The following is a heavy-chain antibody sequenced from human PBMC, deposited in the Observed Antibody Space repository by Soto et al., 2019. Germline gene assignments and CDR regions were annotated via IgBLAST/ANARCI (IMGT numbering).Heavy chain of an antibody. Sequence: QVQLVQSGAEVKKPGASVKVSCKASGYTFTSYGISWVRQAPGQGLEWMGWISAYNGNTNYAQKLQDKVTMTTDTSTGPAYMELRSLRSDDTAVYYCARAPLKWGAAAGTNYYYGMDVWGQGTTVTVSS. CDR1: GYTFTSYG. CDR3: ARAPLKWGAAAGTNYYYGMDV. V-gene: IGHV1-18*01. D-gene: IGHD6-13*01. CDR2: ISAYNGNT. J-gene: IGHJ6*02.